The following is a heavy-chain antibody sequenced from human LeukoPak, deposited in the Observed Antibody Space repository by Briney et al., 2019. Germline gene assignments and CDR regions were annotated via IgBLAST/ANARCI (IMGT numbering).Heavy chain of an antibody. J-gene: IGHJ4*02. Sequence: PSETLSLTCTVSGGSISSYYWSWIRQPPGKGLEWIGYIYYSGSTNYNPSLKSRVTISVDTSKNQFSLKLSSVTAADTAVYYCARSLLLWFGESYFDYWGQGTLVTVSS. V-gene: IGHV4-59*08. CDR2: IYYSGST. D-gene: IGHD3-10*01. CDR3: ARSLLLWFGESYFDY. CDR1: GGSISSYY.